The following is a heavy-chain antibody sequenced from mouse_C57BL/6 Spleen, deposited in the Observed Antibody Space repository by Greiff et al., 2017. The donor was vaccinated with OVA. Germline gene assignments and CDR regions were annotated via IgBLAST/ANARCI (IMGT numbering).Heavy chain of an antibody. Sequence: EVKVVESGGGLVQPQGSLKLSCAASGFSFNTYAMNWVRQAPGKGLEWVARIRSKSNNYATYYADSVKDRFTISRDDSESMLYLQMNNLKTEDTAMYYCVRHPPWAMDYWGQGTSVTVSS. CDR3: VRHPPWAMDY. V-gene: IGHV10-1*01. CDR1: GFSFNTYA. J-gene: IGHJ4*01. CDR2: IRSKSNNYAT.